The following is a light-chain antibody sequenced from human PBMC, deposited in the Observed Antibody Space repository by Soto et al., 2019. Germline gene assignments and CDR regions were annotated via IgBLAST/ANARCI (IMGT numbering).Light chain of an antibody. J-gene: IGKJ1*01. Sequence: DNQMTQSPSTLSASVGDRVTITCRASQSISSWLAWYQQKPGKAPKLLIYKASSLESGVTSRFSGSGSGTEFTLTISSLQPDDFATYYCQHYNSYPWTFGQGTKVEIK. CDR3: QHYNSYPWT. CDR2: KAS. CDR1: QSISSW. V-gene: IGKV1-5*03.